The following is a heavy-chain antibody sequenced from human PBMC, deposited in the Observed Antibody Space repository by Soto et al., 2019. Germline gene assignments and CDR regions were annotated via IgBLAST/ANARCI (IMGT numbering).Heavy chain of an antibody. Sequence: SECRSLTCVMFAGLITIITLGSWIRQPPGKGLEWIGEIYHSGSTNYNPSLKSRVTISVDKSKNQFSLKLSSVTAADTAVYYCARWPIAAAERNYYYGMDVWGQGTTVS. CDR1: AGLITIITL. J-gene: IGHJ6*02. V-gene: IGHV4-4*02. CDR2: IYHSGST. D-gene: IGHD6-13*01. CDR3: ARWPIAAAERNYYYGMDV.